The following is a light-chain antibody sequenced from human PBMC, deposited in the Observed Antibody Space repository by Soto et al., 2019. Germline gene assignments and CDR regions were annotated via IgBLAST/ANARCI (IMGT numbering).Light chain of an antibody. Sequence: DIQLTHSPSSVSASVGDIVTITCRASQAMNNWLAWYQQKPGQPPKLLIFDASTLQPGVPSRYSGSGSGTDFTLTISSLQPEDFATYCCQQANSFPYTFGPGTKLEIK. CDR2: DAS. J-gene: IGKJ2*01. V-gene: IGKV1-12*01. CDR1: QAMNNW. CDR3: QQANSFPYT.